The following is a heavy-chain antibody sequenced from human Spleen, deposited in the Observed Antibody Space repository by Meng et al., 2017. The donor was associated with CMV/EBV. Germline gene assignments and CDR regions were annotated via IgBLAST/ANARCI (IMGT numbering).Heavy chain of an antibody. J-gene: IGHJ4*02. Sequence: SETLSLTCTVSGGSISSSSYYWGWIRQPPGKGLEWIGSIYYSGSTYYNPSLKSRVTISVDTSKNQFSLKLSSVAAADTAVYYCAREGVSFGELFGYFDYWGQGTLVTVSS. D-gene: IGHD3-10*01. CDR2: IYYSGST. CDR3: AREGVSFGELFGYFDY. V-gene: IGHV4-39*07. CDR1: GGSISSSSYY.